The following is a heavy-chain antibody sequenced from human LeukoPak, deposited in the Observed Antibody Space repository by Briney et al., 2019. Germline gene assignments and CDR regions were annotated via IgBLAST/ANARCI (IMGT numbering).Heavy chain of an antibody. J-gene: IGHJ5*02. Sequence: GGSLRLSCAASGFTFNNAWMNWVRQAPGKGLEWVGRIKSKTDGGTTDYAEPVKDRFTISRDDSKNTLYLQMNSLRTEDTAVYYCTTVVAAAVNGWFDPWGQGTLVTVSS. D-gene: IGHD6-13*01. CDR3: TTVVAAAVNGWFDP. V-gene: IGHV3-15*01. CDR1: GFTFNNAW. CDR2: IKSKTDGGTT.